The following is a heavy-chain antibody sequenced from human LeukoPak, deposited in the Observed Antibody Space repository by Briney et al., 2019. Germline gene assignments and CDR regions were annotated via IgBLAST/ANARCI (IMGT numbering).Heavy chain of an antibody. CDR2: IYNSGAKI. J-gene: IGHJ4*02. CDR3: AKDVAPDSGWDLDY. CDR1: GLTFSTYS. Sequence: PGGSLRLSCAVSGLTFSTYSMTWVHQGPGKGLEWVSSIYNSGAKIFYADSVKGRFTISRDNSKNMLYLQMNSLRVEDTAVYYCAKDVAPDSGWDLDYWGQGTLVTVSS. D-gene: IGHD6-19*01. V-gene: IGHV3-23*01.